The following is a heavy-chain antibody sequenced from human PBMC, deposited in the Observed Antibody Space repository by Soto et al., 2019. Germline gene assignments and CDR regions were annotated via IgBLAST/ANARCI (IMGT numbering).Heavy chain of an antibody. D-gene: IGHD3-10*01. J-gene: IGHJ5*02. CDR2: IYYSGST. CDR3: ARHHHYYGSGSYYQNWFDP. V-gene: IGHV4-39*01. Sequence: PSETLSLTCTVSGGSISSSSYYWGWIRQPPGKGLEWIGSIYYSGSTYHNPSLKSRVTISVDTSKNQFSLKLSSVTAADTAVYYCARHHHYYGSGSYYQNWFDPWGQGTLVTVSS. CDR1: GGSISSSSYY.